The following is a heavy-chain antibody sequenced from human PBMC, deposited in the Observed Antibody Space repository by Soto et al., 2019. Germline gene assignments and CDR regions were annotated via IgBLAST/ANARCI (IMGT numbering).Heavy chain of an antibody. J-gene: IGHJ5*02. D-gene: IGHD3-10*01. CDR1: GYTFTGYY. CDR2: INPNSGGT. Sequence: GASVNVSCKASGYTFTGYYIHWVRQAPGQGLEWMGWINPNSGGTNYAQKFQGWVTMTRDTSISTVYMELNRLKSDDTALYYCARDSARDGHNLNPFDPWGPGTLVTVS. V-gene: IGHV1-2*04. CDR3: ARDSARDGHNLNPFDP.